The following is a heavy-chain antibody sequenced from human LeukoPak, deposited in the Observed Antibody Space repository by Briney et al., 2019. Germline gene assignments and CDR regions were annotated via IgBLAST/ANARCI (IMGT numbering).Heavy chain of an antibody. CDR1: GGTFSSYA. V-gene: IGHV1-69*13. CDR3: ARQGSGYPVYNWFDP. J-gene: IGHJ5*02. Sequence: SVKVSCKASGGTFSSYAISWVRQAPGQGLEWMGGIIPIFGTANYAQKFQGRVTITADESTSTAYMELSSLRSEDTAVYYCARQGSGYPVYNWFDPWGQGTLVTVSS. D-gene: IGHD3-22*01. CDR2: IIPIFGTA.